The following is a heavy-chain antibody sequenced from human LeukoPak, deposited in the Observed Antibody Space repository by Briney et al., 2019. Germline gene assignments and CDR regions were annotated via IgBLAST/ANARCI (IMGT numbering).Heavy chain of an antibody. J-gene: IGHJ4*02. CDR2: MSSSDDGR. Sequence: GGSLRLSCSASGFTFSNFAMSWVRQAPGKGLEWVSAMSSSDDGRYYAASVRGRFTISRDTSRSTLYLQMNSLRAEDAAVYYCAKAPVTSCRGAFCYPFDYWGQGTLVTVSS. CDR1: GFTFSNFA. CDR3: AKAPVTSCRGAFCYPFDY. V-gene: IGHV3-23*01. D-gene: IGHD2-15*01.